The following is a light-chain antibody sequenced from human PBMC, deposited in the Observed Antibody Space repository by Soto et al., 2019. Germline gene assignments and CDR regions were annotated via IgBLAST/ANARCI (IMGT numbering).Light chain of an antibody. CDR2: GDN. CDR1: SSNIGGNS. V-gene: IGLV1-51*01. CDR3: GSWDSSLSAYV. J-gene: IGLJ1*01. Sequence: QSVMTQPPSVSAAPGQKVTISCSGSSSNIGGNSVSWYQQPPGTAPKLLIYGDNKRPSGIPDQFSGSKSATSATLRITGFHTGDEADYYCGSWDSSLSAYVFGTGTKLTVL.